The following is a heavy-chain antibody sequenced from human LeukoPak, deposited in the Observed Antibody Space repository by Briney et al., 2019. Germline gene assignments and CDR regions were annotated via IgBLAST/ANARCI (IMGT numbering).Heavy chain of an antibody. Sequence: GGSLRLSCAASGFTFSSYWMSWVRQAPGKGLEWVANIKQGGSEKYYVDSVKGRFTISRDNAKNSLYLQMNSLRAEDTAVYYCARESPEWSYNYYYMDVWGKGTTVTVSS. D-gene: IGHD3-3*01. J-gene: IGHJ6*03. CDR3: ARESPEWSYNYYYMDV. V-gene: IGHV3-7*01. CDR2: IKQGGSEK. CDR1: GFTFSSYW.